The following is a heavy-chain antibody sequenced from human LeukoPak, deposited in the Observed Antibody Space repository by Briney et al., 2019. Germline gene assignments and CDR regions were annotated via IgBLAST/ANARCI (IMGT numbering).Heavy chain of an antibody. J-gene: IGHJ6*02. Sequence: PGGSLRLSCAASGFTFSTSAMNWVRQAPGKGLEWVSVIGRSGDTKYYADSVRGRFTISRDNSKNTLYLQMNSLTAEVTAIYYCAKGTSGPSNCHNCMDVWGQGTTVTVSS. V-gene: IGHV3-23*01. CDR2: IGRSGDTK. D-gene: IGHD1-1*01. CDR1: GFTFSTSA. CDR3: AKGTSGPSNCHNCMDV.